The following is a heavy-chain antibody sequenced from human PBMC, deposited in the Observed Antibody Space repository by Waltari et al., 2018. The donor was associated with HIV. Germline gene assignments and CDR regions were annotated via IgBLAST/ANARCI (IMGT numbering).Heavy chain of an antibody. CDR1: GGTFSSYA. CDR3: ARNGLGIAVAGSYGMDV. CDR2: IIPIVGTA. V-gene: IGHV1-69*01. J-gene: IGHJ6*02. Sequence: QVQLVQSGAEVKKPGSSVKVSCKASGGTFSSYAISWVRQAPGQGLEWMGGIIPIVGTANYAQKFQGRVTITADESTSTAYMGLSSLRSEDTAVYYCARNGLGIAVAGSYGMDVWGQGTTVTVSS. D-gene: IGHD6-19*01.